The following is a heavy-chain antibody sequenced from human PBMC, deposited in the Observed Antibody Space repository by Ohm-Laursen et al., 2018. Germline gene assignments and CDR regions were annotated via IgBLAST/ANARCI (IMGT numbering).Heavy chain of an antibody. CDR1: GFTFTNAW. D-gene: IGHD5-18*01. Sequence: SLRLSCTASGFTFTNAWMSWVRQAPGKGLEWVALIKSKSDGGTTHYAAPVKGRFTISREDSKNTLYLQMNSLRAEDTAVYYCARDPRYSYGYVGIWLWGQGTLVTVSS. CDR3: ARDPRYSYGYVGIWL. CDR2: IKSKSDGGTT. J-gene: IGHJ4*02. V-gene: IGHV3-15*01.